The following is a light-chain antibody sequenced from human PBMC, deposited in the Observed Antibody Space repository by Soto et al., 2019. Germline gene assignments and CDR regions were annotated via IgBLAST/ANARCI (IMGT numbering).Light chain of an antibody. V-gene: IGKV1-5*01. CDR1: QIISSY. J-gene: IGKJ1*01. Sequence: DIQITQSPSALSASVGDRVTITCRASQIISSYLNWYQQKPGKAPKLLIYAASSLESGVPSRFSGSGSGTEFTLTISSLQPDDFATYYCQQYNSYSRTFGQGTKVDIK. CDR3: QQYNSYSRT. CDR2: AAS.